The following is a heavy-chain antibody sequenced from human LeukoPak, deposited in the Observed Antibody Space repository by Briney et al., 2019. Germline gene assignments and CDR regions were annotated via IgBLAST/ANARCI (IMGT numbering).Heavy chain of an antibody. V-gene: IGHV4-34*01. J-gene: IGHJ4*02. CDR2: INHSGST. CDR1: GGSFSGYY. Sequence: SGTLSLTCAVYGGSFSGYYWSWIRQPPGKGLEWIGEINHSGSTNYNPSLKSRVTISVDTSKNQFSLKLSSVTAADTAVYYCARGRGYSSGWGQGTLVTVSS. D-gene: IGHD6-19*01. CDR3: ARGRGYSSG.